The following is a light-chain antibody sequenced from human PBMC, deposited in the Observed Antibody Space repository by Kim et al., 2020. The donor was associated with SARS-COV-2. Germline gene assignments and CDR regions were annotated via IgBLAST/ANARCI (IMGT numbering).Light chain of an antibody. CDR3: QNYDSDPLT. V-gene: IGKV1-27*01. CDR1: QGIKYY. J-gene: IGKJ3*01. CDR2: AAS. Sequence: DIQMTQSPSYLSASVGDRVTITCRASQGIKYYLAWYQQKPGKVPKLLIYAASTLQPGVPSRFSGSGSGTDFTLTISGLQPEDVATYYCQNYDSDPLTFGPGTKVDIK.